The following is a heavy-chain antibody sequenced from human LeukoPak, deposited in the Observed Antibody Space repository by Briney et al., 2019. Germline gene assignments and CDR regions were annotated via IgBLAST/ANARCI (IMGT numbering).Heavy chain of an antibody. CDR1: GGSISSSSYY. Sequence: KPSETLSLTCTVSGGSISSSSYYWGWIRQPPGKGLEWIGSIYYSGSTYYNPSLKSRVTISVGTSKNQFSLKLSSVTAADTAVYYCARTKYSSRPFVYWGQGTLVTVSS. CDR2: IYYSGST. V-gene: IGHV4-39*01. D-gene: IGHD6-13*01. J-gene: IGHJ4*02. CDR3: ARTKYSSRPFVY.